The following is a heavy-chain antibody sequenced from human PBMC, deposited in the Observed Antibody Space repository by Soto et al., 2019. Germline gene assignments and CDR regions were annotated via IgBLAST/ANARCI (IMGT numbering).Heavy chain of an antibody. CDR1: GGTFSSYA. CDR2: IIPIFGTA. D-gene: IGHD5-12*01. J-gene: IGHJ6*02. V-gene: IGHV1-69*13. Sequence: SVKVSCKASGGTFSSYAISWVRQAPGQGLEWMGGIIPIFGTANYAQKFQGRVTITAAESTSTAYMELSSLRSEDTAVYYCARERIVATIDYYYYGMDVWGQGTTVTASS. CDR3: ARERIVATIDYYYYGMDV.